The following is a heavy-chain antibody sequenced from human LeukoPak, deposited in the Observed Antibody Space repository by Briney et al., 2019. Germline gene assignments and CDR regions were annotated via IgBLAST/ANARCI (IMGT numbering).Heavy chain of an antibody. D-gene: IGHD3-22*01. CDR3: AKEGLLRNFDY. Sequence: SLRLSCAASGFTFDDYAMHWVRQAPGKGLEWVSGISWNSGSIGYADSVKGRFTISRDNAKNSLYLQMNSLRAEDMALYYCAKEGLLRNFDYWGQGTLVTVSS. J-gene: IGHJ4*02. CDR2: ISWNSGSI. V-gene: IGHV3-9*03. CDR1: GFTFDDYA.